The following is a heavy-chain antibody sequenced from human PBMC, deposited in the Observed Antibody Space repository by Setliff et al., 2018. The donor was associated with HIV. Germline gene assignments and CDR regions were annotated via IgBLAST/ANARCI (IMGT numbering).Heavy chain of an antibody. V-gene: IGHV4-34*01. Sequence: SETLSLTCTVYGGSFSGYYWSWIRQPPGKGLEWIREINHSGSTNYNPSLKSRVTMSVDTSKNQFSLKVTSVTAADTAVYYCAREQREVSTYYFDYWAQGSLVTV. CDR2: INHSGST. CDR3: AREQREVSTYYFDY. D-gene: IGHD5-18*01. CDR1: GGSFSGYY. J-gene: IGHJ4*02.